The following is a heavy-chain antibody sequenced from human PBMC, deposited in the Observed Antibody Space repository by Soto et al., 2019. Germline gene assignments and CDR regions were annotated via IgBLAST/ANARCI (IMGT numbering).Heavy chain of an antibody. V-gene: IGHV4-34*01. CDR2: INHSGDT. D-gene: IGHD4-4*01. CDR1: GGSFNDFY. Sequence: QVQLQQWGAGLLKPSETLSLTCAVYGGSFNDFYWNWIRQSPGKGLEWIGEINHSGDTNYNPSLNSRVTISVDTSKNQFSLQLNSVTATYTAVYYCAQITLTNWFDPWGQGTPVTVSS. CDR3: AQITLTNWFDP. J-gene: IGHJ5*02.